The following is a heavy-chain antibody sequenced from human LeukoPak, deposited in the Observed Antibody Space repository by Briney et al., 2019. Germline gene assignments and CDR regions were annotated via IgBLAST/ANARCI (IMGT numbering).Heavy chain of an antibody. J-gene: IGHJ1*01. D-gene: IGHD2-15*01. Sequence: PGGSLRLSCAASGFTFKNYAMTWVRQAPRRRLERVSRTSGSGDIRLYADSVKGPFTISRTNSEHRLYLQMNSLRADDSGVYYCANYRSGGGGYYSGLEHWGQGTQVAVSS. V-gene: IGHV3-23*01. CDR3: ANYRSGGGGYYSGLEH. CDR1: GFTFKNYA. CDR2: TSGSGDIR.